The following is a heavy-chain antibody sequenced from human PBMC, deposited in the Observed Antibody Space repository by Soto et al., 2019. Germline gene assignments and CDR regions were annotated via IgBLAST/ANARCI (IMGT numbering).Heavy chain of an antibody. J-gene: IGHJ4*02. CDR1: GFTFTSYA. CDR2: ISVTGYNT. V-gene: IGHV3-23*01. D-gene: IGHD6-13*01. Sequence: SLRLSCAASGFTFTSYAMNWVRLAPGKGLEWVSAISVTGYNTYYADSVKGRFTISRDNTKNTLYLQMNSLRAEDTAVYYCAKAGFSSSWSPTYFDYWGQGTLVTVSS. CDR3: AKAGFSSSWSPTYFDY.